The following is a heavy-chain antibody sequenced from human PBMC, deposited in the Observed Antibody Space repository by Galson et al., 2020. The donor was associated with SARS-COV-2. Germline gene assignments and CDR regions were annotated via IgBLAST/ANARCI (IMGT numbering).Heavy chain of an antibody. D-gene: IGHD4-17*01. CDR2: IYVDGTRR. V-gene: IGHV3-74*01. Sequence: GGSLRLSCAASGFTFRNYWMHWVRQGPGTGLEWVSRIYVDGTRRTYADSVEGRFTISRDNAKDTLYLQMNSLRAEDTAVYYCARGDYKGYFLDYWGQGTFVTVSS. CDR1: GFTFRNYW. J-gene: IGHJ4*02. CDR3: ARGDYKGYFLDY.